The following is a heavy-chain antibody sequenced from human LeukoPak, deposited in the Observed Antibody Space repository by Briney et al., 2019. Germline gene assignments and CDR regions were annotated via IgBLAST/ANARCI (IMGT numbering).Heavy chain of an antibody. Sequence: TPSETLSLTCTVSGVSITSYYWSWIRQPPGKGLEWIGYIFYNGSPNYNPSLKSRATISIDTSENQFSLKLTSVTAADTAVYYCARDSPPWAAGAVPFDYWGQGTLVTVSS. J-gene: IGHJ4*02. CDR1: GVSITSYY. V-gene: IGHV4-59*01. D-gene: IGHD6-13*01. CDR3: ARDSPPWAAGAVPFDY. CDR2: IFYNGSP.